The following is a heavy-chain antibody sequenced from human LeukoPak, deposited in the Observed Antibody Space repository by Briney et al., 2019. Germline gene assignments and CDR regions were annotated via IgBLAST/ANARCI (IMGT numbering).Heavy chain of an antibody. D-gene: IGHD1-26*01. CDR1: GASISSGNFY. Sequence: SETLSLTCSVSGASISSGNFYWSWIRQSPEKGLEWIGYIHSGGITYYKPSLRSRLTISADTSKNQFSLKLTSVTAADTAIYYCARDEGGLDYWGQGTRVTVSS. CDR3: ARDEGGLDY. CDR2: IHSGGIT. V-gene: IGHV4-30-4*08. J-gene: IGHJ4*02.